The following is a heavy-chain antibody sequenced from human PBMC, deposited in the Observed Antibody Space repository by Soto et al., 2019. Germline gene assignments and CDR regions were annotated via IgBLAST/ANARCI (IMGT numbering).Heavy chain of an antibody. Sequence: QITLKESGPTLVKPTQTLTLTCTFSGFSLSTSGVGVGWIRQPPGKALEWLALIYWDDDKRYSPSLKSRLTITKDTSKNQVVLTMTNMDPVDTATYYCAHKIALIYDSSDHWWFDPWGQGTLVTVSS. D-gene: IGHD3-22*01. CDR3: AHKIALIYDSSDHWWFDP. J-gene: IGHJ5*02. CDR2: IYWDDDK. CDR1: GFSLSTSGVG. V-gene: IGHV2-5*02.